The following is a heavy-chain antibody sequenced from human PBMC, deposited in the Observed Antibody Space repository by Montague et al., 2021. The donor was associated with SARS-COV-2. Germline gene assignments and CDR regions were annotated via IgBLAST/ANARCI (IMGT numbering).Heavy chain of an antibody. Sequence: SXTLSLTCAVYGGSFSDYLWTWIRQPPGKGLEWIGEINHRGTSNYNPSLKSRVSISVDTSKNQFSLYLGSVTAADTAVYYCARGRQHFNMIVVVMTGGEYYFDYWGQGTLVTVSS. CDR1: GGSFSDYL. CDR3: ARGRQHFNMIVVVMTGGEYYFDY. D-gene: IGHD3-22*01. J-gene: IGHJ4*02. V-gene: IGHV4-34*01. CDR2: INHRGTS.